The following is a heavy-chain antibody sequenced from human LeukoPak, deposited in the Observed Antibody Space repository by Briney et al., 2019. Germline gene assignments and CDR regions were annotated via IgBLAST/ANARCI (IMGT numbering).Heavy chain of an antibody. CDR3: AREKVWFGELNYYYYYGMDV. CDR1: GFTFSSYW. J-gene: IGHJ6*02. CDR2: IKQDGSEK. V-gene: IGHV3-7*01. D-gene: IGHD3-10*01. Sequence: GGSLRLSCAASGFTFSSYWMSWVRQAPEKGLEWVANIKQDGSEKYYVDSVKGRFTISRDNAKNSLYLQMNSLRAEDTAVYYCAREKVWFGELNYYYYYGMDVWGQGTTVTVSS.